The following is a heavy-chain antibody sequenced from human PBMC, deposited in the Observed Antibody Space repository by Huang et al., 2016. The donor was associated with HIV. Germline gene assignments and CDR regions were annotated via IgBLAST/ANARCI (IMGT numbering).Heavy chain of an antibody. CDR3: ARQWTILEWLLGLDV. V-gene: IGHV4-34*02. CDR2: VNDGGAN. CDR1: GGSFTGNY. J-gene: IGHJ6*02. D-gene: IGHD3-3*01. Sequence: QMQLQQRGAGLLKPSETLSLTCGVSGGSFTGNYLTWIRQAPGKGLEWIGEVNDGGANNYTPSLNGRVTRSLDKSNRELSLNLRSVTAADTAVYYCARQWTILEWLLGLDVWGQGTTVIVSS.